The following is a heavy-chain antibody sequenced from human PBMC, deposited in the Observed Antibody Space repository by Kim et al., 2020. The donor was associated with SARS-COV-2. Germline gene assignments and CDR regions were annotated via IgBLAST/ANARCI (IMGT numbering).Heavy chain of an antibody. CDR1: GYTFINYD. J-gene: IGHJ4*02. Sequence: ASVKVSCKASGYTFINYDINWVRQATGQGLEWMGYMSSNRGNTGFAQKFQGRVTMTRNPSISTAYLELSNLRSEDTAVYYCARGGSAVSVYGYDYCGQGTLVTVAS. CDR2: MSSNRGNT. D-gene: IGHD5-12*01. V-gene: IGHV1-8*01. CDR3: ARGGSAVSVYGYDY.